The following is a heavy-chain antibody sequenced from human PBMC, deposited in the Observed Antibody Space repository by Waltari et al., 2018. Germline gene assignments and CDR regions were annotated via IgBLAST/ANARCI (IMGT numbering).Heavy chain of an antibody. CDR3: ARDPGYGDLYYFDY. CDR1: GYTLTELS. V-gene: IGHV1-24*01. CDR2: FDPEDGET. Sequence: QVQLVQSGAEVKKPGASVKVSCKVSGYTLTELSMHWVRQAPGKGLEWMGGFDPEDGETSYAKKFKGRVTITADESTSTAYMELSSLRSEDTAVYYCARDPGYGDLYYFDYWGQGTLVTVSS. J-gene: IGHJ4*02. D-gene: IGHD4-17*01.